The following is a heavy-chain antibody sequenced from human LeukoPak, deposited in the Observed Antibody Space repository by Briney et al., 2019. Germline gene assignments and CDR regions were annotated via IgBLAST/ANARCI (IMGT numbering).Heavy chain of an antibody. CDR2: IKQDGSEK. V-gene: IGHV3-7*01. Sequence: GGSLRLSCAASGFTFSSYWMSWVRQAPGKGLEWVANIKQDGSEKYYVDSVKGRFTISRDNAKNSLYLQMNSLRAEDTAVYYCARDYYDYVWGSYRPLDYWGQGTLVTVSS. CDR1: GFTFSSYW. J-gene: IGHJ4*02. D-gene: IGHD3-16*02. CDR3: ARDYYDYVWGSYRPLDY.